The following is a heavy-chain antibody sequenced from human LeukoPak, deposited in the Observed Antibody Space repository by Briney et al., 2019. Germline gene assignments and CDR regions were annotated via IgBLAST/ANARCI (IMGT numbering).Heavy chain of an antibody. Sequence: SSETLSLTCTVSGGSISHYYWSWIRQPPKKGLEWIGYTYYGGSTKFNPSLKSRVAISVDTSKKQFSLNLTSVTAADTAVYYCARGPSVTSIGGPWGQGTLVTVSA. D-gene: IGHD4-17*01. J-gene: IGHJ5*02. CDR1: GGSISHYY. CDR2: TYYGGST. CDR3: ARGPSVTSIGGP. V-gene: IGHV4-59*01.